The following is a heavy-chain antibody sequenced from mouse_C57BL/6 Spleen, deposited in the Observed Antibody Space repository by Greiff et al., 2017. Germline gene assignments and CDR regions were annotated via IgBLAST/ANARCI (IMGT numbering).Heavy chain of an antibody. D-gene: IGHD2-9*01. CDR3: TISYYGYEAC. V-gene: IGHV14-1*01. J-gene: IGHJ3*01. Sequence: DVQLQESGAELVRPGASVKLSCTASGFNIKDYSMHWVKQRPEQGLEWIGRIDPEDGDTEYAPKFQGKATMTADTSSNTAYLQLSSLTSEDTAVYYCTISYYGYEACWGQGTLVTVSA. CDR1: GFNIKDYS. CDR2: IDPEDGDT.